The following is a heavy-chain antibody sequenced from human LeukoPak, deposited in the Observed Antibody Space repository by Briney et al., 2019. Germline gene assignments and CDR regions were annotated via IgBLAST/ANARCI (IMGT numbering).Heavy chain of an antibody. CDR2: ISYDGSNK. V-gene: IGHV3-30*18. CDR1: GFTFSSYG. D-gene: IGHD6-13*01. J-gene: IGHJ4*02. Sequence: PGRSLRLSCAASGFTFSSYGMHWVRQAPGKGLEWVAVISYDGSNKYYADSVKGRFTISRDNSKKTLYLQMNSLRAEDTAVYYCAKLLWYSSSPHGDYWGQGTQVTVSS. CDR3: AKLLWYSSSPHGDY.